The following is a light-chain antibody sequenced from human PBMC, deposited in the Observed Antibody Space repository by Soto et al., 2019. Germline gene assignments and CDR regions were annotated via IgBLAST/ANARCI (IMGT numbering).Light chain of an antibody. CDR2: SSN. CDR1: SSNIGSNS. Sequence: QSVLTQPHSASGTPGQRVTISWSGSSSNIGSNSVHWFQQVPGTAPKPLIYSSNQRPSGVPERFSGSKSGTSASLAISGLQSEDEADYYCAAWDDSLNGHIFGTGTKLTVL. CDR3: AAWDDSLNGHI. V-gene: IGLV1-44*01. J-gene: IGLJ1*01.